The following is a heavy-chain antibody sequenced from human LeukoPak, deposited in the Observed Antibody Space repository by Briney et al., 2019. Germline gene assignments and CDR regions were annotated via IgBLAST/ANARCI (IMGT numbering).Heavy chain of an antibody. CDR3: ARVGSSGWYVHPTLDY. CDR1: GYTFTGYY. V-gene: IGHV1-2*02. CDR2: INPNSGDT. Sequence: GASVKVSCKASGYTFTGYYMHWVRQAPGQGLEWMGWINPNSGDTNYAQKFQGRVTVTRDTCISTAYMELSRLRFDDTAVYYCARVGSSGWYVHPTLDYWGQGTLVTVSS. J-gene: IGHJ4*02. D-gene: IGHD6-19*01.